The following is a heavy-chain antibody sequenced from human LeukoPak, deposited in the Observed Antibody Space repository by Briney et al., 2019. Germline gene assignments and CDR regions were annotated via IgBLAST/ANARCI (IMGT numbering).Heavy chain of an antibody. D-gene: IGHD5-18*01. CDR1: GFTFSSYW. CDR3: ARVDTAMAHFDY. Sequence: GGSLRLSCAASGFTFSSYWMSWVRQAPGKGLEWVSVIYSGGSIYYADSVKGRFTISRHNSKNTLYLQMNSLRAEDTAVYYCARVDTAMAHFDYWGQGTLVTVSS. V-gene: IGHV3-53*04. CDR2: IYSGGSI. J-gene: IGHJ4*02.